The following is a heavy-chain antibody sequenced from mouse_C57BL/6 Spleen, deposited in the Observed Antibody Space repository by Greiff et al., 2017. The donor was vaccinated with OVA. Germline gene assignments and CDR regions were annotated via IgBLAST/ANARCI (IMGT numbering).Heavy chain of an antibody. J-gene: IGHJ4*01. CDR2: IYPGSGNT. V-gene: IGHV1-76*01. Sequence: QVQLQQSGAELVRPGASVKLSCKASGYTFTDYYINWVKQRPGQGLEWIARIYPGSGNTYYNEKFKGKATLTAEISSSTAYMQLSSLTSEDSAVYFCARSQAMDYWGQGTSVTVSS. CDR3: ARSQAMDY. CDR1: GYTFTDYY.